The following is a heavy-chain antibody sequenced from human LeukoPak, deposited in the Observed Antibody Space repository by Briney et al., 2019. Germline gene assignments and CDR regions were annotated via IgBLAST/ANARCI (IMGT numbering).Heavy chain of an antibody. CDR3: AREDSSGYYYGRLDY. J-gene: IGHJ4*02. CDR1: GGSISSGSYY. CDR2: IYTSGST. D-gene: IGHD3-22*01. Sequence: SQTLSLTCTVSGGSISSGSYYWSWIRQPAGRGLEWTGRIYTSGSTNYNPSLKSRVTISVDTSKNQFSLKLSSVTAADTAVYYCAREDSSGYYYGRLDYWGQGTLVTVSS. V-gene: IGHV4-61*02.